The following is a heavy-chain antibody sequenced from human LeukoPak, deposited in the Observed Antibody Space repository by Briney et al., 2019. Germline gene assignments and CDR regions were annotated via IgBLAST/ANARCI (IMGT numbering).Heavy chain of an antibody. J-gene: IGHJ5*02. CDR3: ARGHIVVVTAIKERWFDP. CDR1: GGTFSSYA. D-gene: IGHD2-21*02. V-gene: IGHV1-69*05. CDR2: IIPIFGTA. Sequence: GSSVKVSCKASGGTFSSYAISWVRQAPGQGLEWMGGIIPIFGTANYAQKLQGRVTMTTDTSTSTAYMELRSLRSDDTAVYYCARGHIVVVTAIKERWFDPWGQGTLVTVSS.